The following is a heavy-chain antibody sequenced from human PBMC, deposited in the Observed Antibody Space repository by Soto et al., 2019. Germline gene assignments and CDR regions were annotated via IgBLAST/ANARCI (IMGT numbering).Heavy chain of an antibody. Sequence: GGSLRLSCAASGFTFSSYAMSWVRQAPGKGLEWVSAISGSGGSTYYADSVKGRFTISRDNSKNTLYLQMNSLRAEDTAVYYCAKRGRYSGYEGYYYYYGMDVWGQGTTVTVSS. V-gene: IGHV3-23*01. J-gene: IGHJ6*02. D-gene: IGHD5-12*01. CDR1: GFTFSSYA. CDR3: AKRGRYSGYEGYYYYYGMDV. CDR2: ISGSGGST.